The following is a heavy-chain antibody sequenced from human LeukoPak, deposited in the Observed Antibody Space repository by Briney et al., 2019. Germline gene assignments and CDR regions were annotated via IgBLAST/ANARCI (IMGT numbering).Heavy chain of an antibody. CDR1: GYSFTSYW. J-gene: IGHJ2*01. CDR2: IYPGDSDT. Sequence: GESLKISCKGSGYSFTSYWIGWVRQMPGKGLEWMGIIYPGDSDTRYSPSFQGQVTISADKSISTAYLQWSSLKASDTAMYYCARLGDYGDYVGYFDLWGRGTLVTVSS. V-gene: IGHV5-51*01. D-gene: IGHD4-17*01. CDR3: ARLGDYGDYVGYFDL.